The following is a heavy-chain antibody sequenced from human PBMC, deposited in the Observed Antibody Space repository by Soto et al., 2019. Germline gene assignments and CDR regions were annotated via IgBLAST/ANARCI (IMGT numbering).Heavy chain of an antibody. D-gene: IGHD3-10*01. CDR2: INHSGST. CDR1: GGSFSGYY. Sequence: LSLTCAVYGGSFSGYYWSWIRQPPGKGLEWIGEINHSGSTNYNPSLKSRVTISVDTSKNQFSLKLSSVTAADTAVYYCARVRGRRWFGELYWFDPWGQGTLVTVSS. V-gene: IGHV4-34*01. J-gene: IGHJ5*02. CDR3: ARVRGRRWFGELYWFDP.